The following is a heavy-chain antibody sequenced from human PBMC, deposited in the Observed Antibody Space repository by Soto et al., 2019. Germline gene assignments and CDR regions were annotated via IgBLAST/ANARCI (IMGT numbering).Heavy chain of an antibody. V-gene: IGHV1-18*01. CDR3: ARRALDY. CDR1: GYTFSSYG. CDR2: ISSNNSET. J-gene: IGHJ4*02. Sequence: GASVKVSCKTSGYTFSSYGVNWVRQAPGQGLEWMGWISSNNSETKYAQKFQGRVTMTKDTSTSTAYMELRSLRSDDTAVYYCARRALDYWGQGTLVTVSS.